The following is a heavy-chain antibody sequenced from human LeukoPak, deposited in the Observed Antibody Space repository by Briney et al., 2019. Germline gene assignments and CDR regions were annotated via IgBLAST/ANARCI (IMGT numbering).Heavy chain of an antibody. CDR1: GYTFTGYY. J-gene: IGHJ4*02. CDR3: ARPSTLYSGYEEVDY. CDR2: INPNSGGT. V-gene: IGHV1-2*02. D-gene: IGHD5-12*01. Sequence: ASVKVSCKASGYTFTGYYMHWVRQAPGQGLEWMGWINPNSGGTNYAQKFQGRVTMTRDTSISTAYMELSRLRSDDTAVYDCARPSTLYSGYEEVDYWGQGTLVTVSS.